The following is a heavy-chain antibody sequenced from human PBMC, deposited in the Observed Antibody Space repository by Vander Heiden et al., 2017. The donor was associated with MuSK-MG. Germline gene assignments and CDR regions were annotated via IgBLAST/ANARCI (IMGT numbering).Heavy chain of an antibody. J-gene: IGHJ6*03. D-gene: IGHD3-3*01. CDR1: GCFFSSYW. Sequence: VQVVESGGGLVQPGGSLRLSCAASGCFFSSYWMHWVRQAPGKGLVWVSRINSDGSSTNYADSVKGRFTISRDNAKNTLYLQMNSLRAEDTAVYYCARDRDKNYDFWSGYTVGYMDVWGKGTTVTVSS. V-gene: IGHV3-74*01. CDR3: ARDRDKNYDFWSGYTVGYMDV. CDR2: INSDGSST.